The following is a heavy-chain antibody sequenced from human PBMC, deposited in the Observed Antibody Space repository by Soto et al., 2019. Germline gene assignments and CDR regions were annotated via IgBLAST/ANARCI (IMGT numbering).Heavy chain of an antibody. Sequence: QVQLVQSGAEVKKPGASVKVSCKASGYTFISFGISWVRQAPGQGLEWMGWISAYNGNTNYAQKLQGRVTMTTDTSTSTAYMELRSLRSDDPAVYYCARDLDDYVWGSYPSPDAFDIWGQGTMVTVSS. CDR3: ARDLDDYVWGSYPSPDAFDI. CDR2: ISAYNGNT. J-gene: IGHJ3*02. V-gene: IGHV1-18*01. D-gene: IGHD3-16*02. CDR1: GYTFISFG.